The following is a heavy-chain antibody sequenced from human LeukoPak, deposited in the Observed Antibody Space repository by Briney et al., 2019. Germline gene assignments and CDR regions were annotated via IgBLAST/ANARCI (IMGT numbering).Heavy chain of an antibody. J-gene: IGHJ4*02. CDR3: AKDFRRGGPFDY. CDR2: ISGSGGST. Sequence: GGSLRLSCAASGFTFSSYAMSWVRQAPGKGLEWVSSISGSGGSTYFADSVKGRFTISRDNSKNTLYLQMNSLRAEDTAVYYCAKDFRRGGPFDYWGQGTLVTVSS. D-gene: IGHD3-16*01. V-gene: IGHV3-23*01. CDR1: GFTFSSYA.